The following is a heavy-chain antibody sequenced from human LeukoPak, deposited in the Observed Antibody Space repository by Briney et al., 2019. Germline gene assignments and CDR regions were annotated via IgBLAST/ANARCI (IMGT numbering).Heavy chain of an antibody. CDR3: ARTSAYCVVDCPPSFDY. J-gene: IGHJ4*02. CDR2: INLGGTEK. Sequence: GGSRRLSCAASGFTFRSYWLSWVRQAPGKGLEWVASINLGGTEKSYVDSVKGRFTISRDNAKNSLYLQMRSLRAEDTAVYYCARTSAYCVVDCPPSFDYGAREPWSPSPQ. D-gene: IGHD2-21*02. CDR1: GFTFRSYW. V-gene: IGHV3-7*01.